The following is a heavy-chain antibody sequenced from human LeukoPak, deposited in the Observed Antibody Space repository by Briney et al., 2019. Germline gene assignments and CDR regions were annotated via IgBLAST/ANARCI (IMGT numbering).Heavy chain of an antibody. Sequence: GGSLRLSCAASGFSFSSYAMSWVRQAPGKGLEWVSAIHTSGDTCYADSVKGRFTISRDTSKNTLYLQINSLRVEDTAVYYCIVFGDSNHWGQGTLVTVSS. CDR3: IVFGDSNH. CDR1: GFSFSSYA. CDR2: IHTSGDT. V-gene: IGHV3-23*05. D-gene: IGHD4-17*01. J-gene: IGHJ5*02.